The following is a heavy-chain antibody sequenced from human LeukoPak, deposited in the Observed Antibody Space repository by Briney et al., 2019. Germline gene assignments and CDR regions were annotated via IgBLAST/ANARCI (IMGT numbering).Heavy chain of an antibody. V-gene: IGHV4-59*01. CDR1: GGSISSYY. CDR3: ARASDGSGSYFGWFDP. J-gene: IGHJ5*02. D-gene: IGHD3-10*01. CDR2: IYYTGST. Sequence: SETLSLTCTVSGGSISSYYWTLIRQPPGKRLEWIGYIYYTGSTNYNPSLKSRVTISVDTSKNQFSLKLSSVTAADTAVYYCARASDGSGSYFGWFDPWGQGTLVTVSS.